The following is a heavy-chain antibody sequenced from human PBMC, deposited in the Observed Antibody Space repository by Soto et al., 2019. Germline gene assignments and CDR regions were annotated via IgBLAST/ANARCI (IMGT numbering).Heavy chain of an antibody. D-gene: IGHD3-22*01. CDR2: ISSSSSYI. Sequence: GGSLRLSCAASGFTFSSYSMNWVRQAPGKGLEWVSSISSSSSYIYYADPVKGRFTISRDNAKNSLYLQMNSLRAEDTAVYYCARDPGNYYDNSGYYPPLSFDIWGQGTMVTVSS. CDR1: GFTFSSYS. CDR3: ARDPGNYYDNSGYYPPLSFDI. J-gene: IGHJ3*02. V-gene: IGHV3-21*01.